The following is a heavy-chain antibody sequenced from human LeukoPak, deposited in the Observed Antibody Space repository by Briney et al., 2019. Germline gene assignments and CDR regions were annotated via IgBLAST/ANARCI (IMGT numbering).Heavy chain of an antibody. J-gene: IGHJ4*02. CDR1: GYTFTSYG. CDR3: TLTLLWFGESSQYFDY. D-gene: IGHD3-10*01. CDR2: ISAYNGNT. V-gene: IGHV1-18*01. Sequence: ASVKVSCKASGYTFTSYGISWVRQAPGQGLEWMGWISAYNGNTNYAQKLQGRVTMTTDTSTSTAYMELRSLRSDDTAVYYCTLTLLWFGESSQYFDYWGQGTLVTVSS.